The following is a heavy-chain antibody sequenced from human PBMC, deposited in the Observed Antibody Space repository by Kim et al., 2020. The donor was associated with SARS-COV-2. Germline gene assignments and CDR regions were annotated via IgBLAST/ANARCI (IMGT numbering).Heavy chain of an antibody. CDR3: TTTWGTGYVVDA. V-gene: IGHV3-15*01. D-gene: IGHD3-9*01. Sequence: GGSLRLSCAASGLTLSNAWMSWVRQAPGKGLEWVGRIKSKTEGGTLDYPAPVKGRFTISRDDSRNTLYLQMNSLKTEDTAVYFCTTTWGTGYVVDAWGQGTTVTVSS. CDR1: GLTLSNAW. J-gene: IGHJ6*02. CDR2: IKSKTEGGTL.